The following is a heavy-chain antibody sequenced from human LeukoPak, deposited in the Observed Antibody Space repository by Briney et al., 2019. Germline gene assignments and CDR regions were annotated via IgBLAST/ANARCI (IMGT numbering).Heavy chain of an antibody. D-gene: IGHD3-9*01. CDR1: GFMFDDYA. J-gene: IGHJ4*02. V-gene: IGHV3-9*01. CDR3: AKGRLRYFDWLRYYFNY. CDR2: ISWNSGSI. Sequence: GRSLRLSCAASGFMFDDYAMHWVRQAPGKGLEWVSGISWNSGSIVYADSVRGRFTISRDDAKNSLYLQMNSLRTEDTALYYCAKGRLRYFDWLRYYFNYWGQGTLVTVSS.